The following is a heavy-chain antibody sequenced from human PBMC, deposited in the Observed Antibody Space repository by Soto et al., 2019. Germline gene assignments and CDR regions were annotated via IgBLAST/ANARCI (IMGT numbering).Heavy chain of an antibody. CDR1: GRSVSINF. Sequence: GGSLRLSCAASGRSVSINFMGWVRQAPGKXLEWLAVIYIGGKTFYADSVKGRFTITKDNSKNTLSLQMNSRRAEDTAVYYSTRDAPGERPYYFYYYGMDVWGQGTTVTVSS. V-gene: IGHV3-53*01. CDR2: IYIGGKT. CDR3: TRDAPGERPYYFYYYGMDV. J-gene: IGHJ6*02.